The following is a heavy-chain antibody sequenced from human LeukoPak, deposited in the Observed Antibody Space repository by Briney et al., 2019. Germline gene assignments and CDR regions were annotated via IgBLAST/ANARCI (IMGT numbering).Heavy chain of an antibody. CDR2: IRSKANSYAT. CDR1: GFTFSGSA. J-gene: IGHJ4*02. CDR3: ARDVGQWLDDY. D-gene: IGHD6-19*01. V-gene: IGHV3-73*01. Sequence: GGSLRLSCAASGFTFSGSAMHWVRQASGKGLEWVGRIRSKANSYATAYAASVKGRFTISRDDSKNTAYLQMNSLKTEDTAVYYCARDVGQWLDDYWGQGTLVTVSS.